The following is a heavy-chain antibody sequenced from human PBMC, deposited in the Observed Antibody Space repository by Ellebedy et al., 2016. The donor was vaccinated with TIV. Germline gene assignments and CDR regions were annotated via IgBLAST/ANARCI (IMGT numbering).Heavy chain of an antibody. CDR2: ISAYNGNT. J-gene: IGHJ4*02. D-gene: IGHD3-9*01. CDR1: GYTFTSYG. CDR3: ARGGYYDILTGDPFDY. V-gene: IGHV1-18*01. Sequence: ASVKVSXXASGYTFTSYGISWVRQAPGQGLEWMGWISAYNGNTNYAQKLQGRVTMTTDTSTSTAYMELRSLRSDDTAVYYCARGGYYDILTGDPFDYWGQGTLVTVSS.